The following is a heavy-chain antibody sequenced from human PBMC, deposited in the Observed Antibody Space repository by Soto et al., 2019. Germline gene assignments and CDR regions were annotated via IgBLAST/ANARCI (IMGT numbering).Heavy chain of an antibody. Sequence: SVKVSCKASGGTFSSYAISWVRQAPGQGLEWMGGIIPIFGTANYAQKFQGRVTITADESTSTAYMELSSLRSEDTAVYYCATFVGNYYGSGSWYYYYGMDVWGQGTTVTVSS. CDR1: GGTFSSYA. CDR3: ATFVGNYYGSGSWYYYYGMDV. CDR2: IIPIFGTA. V-gene: IGHV1-69*13. J-gene: IGHJ6*01. D-gene: IGHD3-10*01.